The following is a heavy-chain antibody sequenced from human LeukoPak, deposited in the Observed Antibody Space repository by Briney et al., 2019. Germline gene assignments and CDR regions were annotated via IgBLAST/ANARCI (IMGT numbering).Heavy chain of an antibody. CDR3: ARARSSYGYGDAFDI. CDR1: GDSISSSS. J-gene: IGHJ3*02. Sequence: PSETLSLTCTVSGDSISSSSSYWGWIRQAPGKGLEWVAVISYDGSSKYYADSVKGRFTISRDNSKNTLYLQMNSLRAEDTAVYYCARARSSYGYGDAFDIWGQGTMVTVSS. CDR2: ISYDGSSK. D-gene: IGHD5-18*01. V-gene: IGHV3-30*04.